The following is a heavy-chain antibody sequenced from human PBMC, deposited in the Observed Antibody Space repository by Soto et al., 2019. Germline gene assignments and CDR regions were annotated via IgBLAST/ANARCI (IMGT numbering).Heavy chain of an antibody. CDR2: ISYDGSNK. CDR1: GFTFSSYG. CDR3: AKDYDFWSGRNGMDV. Sequence: QVQLVESGGGVVQPGRSQRLSCAASGFTFSSYGMHWVRQAPGKGLEWVAVISYDGSNKYYADSVKGRFTISRDNSKNTLYLQMNSLRAEDTAVYYCAKDYDFWSGRNGMDVWGQGTTVTVSS. V-gene: IGHV3-30*18. J-gene: IGHJ6*02. D-gene: IGHD3-3*01.